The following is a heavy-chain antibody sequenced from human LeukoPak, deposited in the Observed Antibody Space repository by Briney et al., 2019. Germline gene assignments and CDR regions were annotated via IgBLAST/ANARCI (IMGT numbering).Heavy chain of an antibody. Sequence: PGGSLRLSCAASGFTFSNYWMSWVRLAPGKGLEWVANIMEDGSEKKYVDSVKGRFTISRDNAKNSLHLQMNSLRAEDTAVYYCARDSRGGHLSSWGQGTLVIVSS. J-gene: IGHJ5*02. CDR1: GFTFSNYW. V-gene: IGHV3-7*01. CDR2: IMEDGSEK. D-gene: IGHD5-24*01. CDR3: ARDSRGGHLSS.